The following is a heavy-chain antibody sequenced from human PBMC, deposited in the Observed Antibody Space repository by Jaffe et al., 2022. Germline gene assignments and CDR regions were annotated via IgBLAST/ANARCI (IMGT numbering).Heavy chain of an antibody. CDR3: ARGAPFYYYGSGSSLPYYYYYMDV. J-gene: IGHJ6*03. CDR1: GYTFTSYA. D-gene: IGHD3-10*01. Sequence: QVQLVQSGSELKKPGASVKVSCKASGYTFTSYAMNWVRQAPGQGLEWMGWINTNTGNPTYAQGFTGRFVFSLDTSVSTAYLQISSLKAEDTAVYYCARGAPFYYYGSGSSLPYYYYYMDVWGKGTTVTVSS. CDR2: INTNTGNP. V-gene: IGHV7-4-1*02.